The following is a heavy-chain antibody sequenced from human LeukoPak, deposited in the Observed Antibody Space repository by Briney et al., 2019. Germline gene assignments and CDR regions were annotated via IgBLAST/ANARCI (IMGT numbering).Heavy chain of an antibody. J-gene: IGHJ4*02. CDR1: GFTFSSYA. Sequence: PGGSLRLSCAASGFTFSSYAVHWVRQAPGKGLEWVAVISYDGSNKYYADSVKGRFTISRDNSKNTLYLQMNSLRAEDTAVYYCARGAPRGYFDYWGQGTLVTVSS. CDR3: ARGAPRGYFDY. D-gene: IGHD3-10*01. CDR2: ISYDGSNK. V-gene: IGHV3-30-3*01.